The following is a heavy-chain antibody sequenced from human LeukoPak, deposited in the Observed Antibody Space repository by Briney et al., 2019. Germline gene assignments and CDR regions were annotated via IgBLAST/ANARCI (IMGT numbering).Heavy chain of an antibody. CDR3: AKAVTMIVVVITTSYYFDY. V-gene: IGHV3-23*01. Sequence: GGSLRLSCAASGFRFSDFTMTWVRQAPGKGLEWVSAISGSGGSTYYADSVKGRFTISRDNSKNTLYLQMNSLRAEDTAVYYCAKAVTMIVVVITTSYYFDYWGQGTLVTVSS. D-gene: IGHD3-22*01. J-gene: IGHJ4*02. CDR1: GFRFSDFT. CDR2: ISGSGGST.